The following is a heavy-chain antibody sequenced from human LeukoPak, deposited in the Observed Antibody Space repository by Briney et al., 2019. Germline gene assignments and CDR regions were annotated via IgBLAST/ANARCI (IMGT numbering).Heavy chain of an antibody. D-gene: IGHD3-16*02. CDR3: ATRRVHIWGSYRYFFDY. J-gene: IGHJ4*02. CDR1: GGSFSGYY. V-gene: IGHV4-34*01. Sequence: PSETLSLTCAVYGGSFSGYYWSWIRQPPGKGLEWIGEINHSGSTNYNPSLKSRVTISVDTSKNQFSLKLSSVTAADTAVYYCATRRVHIWGSYRYFFDYWGQGTLVTVSS. CDR2: INHSGST.